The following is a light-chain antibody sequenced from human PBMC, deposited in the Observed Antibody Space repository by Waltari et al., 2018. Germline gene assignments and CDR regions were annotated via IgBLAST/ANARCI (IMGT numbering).Light chain of an antibody. J-gene: IGKJ4*01. CDR2: GAS. Sequence: DIQMTQSPSSLAASVGDRVPITCRASQGISKFFAWFRQKPGKAPESLSYGASSLQSGVPSRFSGSGSGTDFTLTISSLQPEDFASYYCQQYKTFPLTFGGGTKVEIK. CDR1: QGISKF. V-gene: IGKV1-16*01. CDR3: QQYKTFPLT.